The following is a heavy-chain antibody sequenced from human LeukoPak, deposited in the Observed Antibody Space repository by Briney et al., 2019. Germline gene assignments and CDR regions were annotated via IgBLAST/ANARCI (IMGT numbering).Heavy chain of an antibody. CDR3: ARLSTVTTSFDY. J-gene: IGHJ4*02. D-gene: IGHD4-17*01. CDR1: GGSISSYY. CDR2: IYYSGST. V-gene: IGHV4-59*12. Sequence: PSETLSLTCTVSGGSISSYYWSWIRQPPGKGLEWIGYIYYSGSTNYSPSLKSRVTMSVDTSKNQFSLKLSSVTAADTAVYYCARLSTVTTSFDYWGQGTLVTVSS.